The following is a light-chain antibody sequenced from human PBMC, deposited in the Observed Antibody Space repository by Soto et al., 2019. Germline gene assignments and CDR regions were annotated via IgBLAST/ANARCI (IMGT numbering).Light chain of an antibody. J-gene: IGKJ4*01. CDR1: QSASIY. CDR2: DAS. V-gene: IGKV3-11*01. CDR3: QQRSNWPLT. Sequence: EIVLTQSPATVSLSPGERATLSCRASQSASIYLAWYQQKPGQAPRLLIYDASNRASDIPARFSGSGSETDFTLTISSLEPEDFAIYYCQQRSNWPLTFGGGTKVDIK.